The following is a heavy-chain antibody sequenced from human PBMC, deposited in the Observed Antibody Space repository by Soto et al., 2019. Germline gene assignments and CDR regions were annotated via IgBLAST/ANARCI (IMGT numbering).Heavy chain of an antibody. D-gene: IGHD4-17*01. Sequence: GGSLRLSCAASGFTFSSYGMHWVRQAPGKGLEWVAVIWYDGSNKYYADSVKGRFTISRDNSKNTLYLQMNSLRAEDTAVYYCARDTEHDYGDYEGTPPIDYWGQGTLVTVSS. J-gene: IGHJ4*02. CDR1: GFTFSSYG. CDR3: ARDTEHDYGDYEGTPPIDY. V-gene: IGHV3-33*01. CDR2: IWYDGSNK.